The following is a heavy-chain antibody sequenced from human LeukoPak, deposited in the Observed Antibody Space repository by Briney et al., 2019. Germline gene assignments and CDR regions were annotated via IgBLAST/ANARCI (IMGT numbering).Heavy chain of an antibody. CDR3: ARDRYYGSENYYYYYYVDV. V-gene: IGHV3-33*01. Sequence: GGSPRLSCAASGFTFSNYGMHWLRQAPGKGLEWVAVIWYDGSKTYYADSVKGRFTISRDNSKNTLYLQMSSLRAEDTAVYYCARDRYYGSENYYYYYYVDVWGKGTTVTVSS. CDR2: IWYDGSKT. J-gene: IGHJ6*03. CDR1: GFTFSNYG. D-gene: IGHD3-10*01.